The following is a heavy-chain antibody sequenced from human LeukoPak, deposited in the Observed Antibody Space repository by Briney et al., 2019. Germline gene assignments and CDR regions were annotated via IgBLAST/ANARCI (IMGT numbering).Heavy chain of an antibody. D-gene: IGHD3-10*01. V-gene: IGHV3-74*01. Sequence: GGSLRLSCAASGFTFSDYWMHWVRKTPGKGLVWVSRIDGDGTATTYVDSVKGRFSISRDNAKSTLYLQMETLRAEDTAVYFCARGFGSGSSLPFDYWGQGTLVTVSS. CDR2: IDGDGTAT. J-gene: IGHJ4*02. CDR1: GFTFSDYW. CDR3: ARGFGSGSSLPFDY.